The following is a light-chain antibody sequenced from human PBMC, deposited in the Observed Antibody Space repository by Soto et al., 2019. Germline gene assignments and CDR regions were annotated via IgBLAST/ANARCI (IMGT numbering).Light chain of an antibody. CDR3: NSYTRFSTYV. Sequence: QSALTQPASVSGSPGQSITICCTGASXDVGLYDFVSWYQQHPGKAPKLLIYEVTYRPSGVSSRFSGSKSGNTASLTISGLQAEDEADYYCNSYTRFSTYVFGTGTKVTVL. CDR2: EVT. CDR1: SXDVGLYDF. J-gene: IGLJ1*01. V-gene: IGLV2-14*01.